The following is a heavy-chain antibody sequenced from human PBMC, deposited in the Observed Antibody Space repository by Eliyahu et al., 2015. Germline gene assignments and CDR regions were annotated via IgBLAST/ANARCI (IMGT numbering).Heavy chain of an antibody. Sequence: QVQLQESGPGLVKPSETLSLTCAVSGYSIXSGYYWGWIRQPPGKGLEWIGSIYHSGGTYYHPSLKSRVTISVDTSKNQFSLKLSSVTAADTAVYYCARERAGAGGNWFDPWGQGTLVTVSS. V-gene: IGHV4-38-2*02. CDR2: IYHSGGT. CDR3: ARERAGAGGNWFDP. D-gene: IGHD1-26*01. CDR1: GYSIXSGYY. J-gene: IGHJ5*02.